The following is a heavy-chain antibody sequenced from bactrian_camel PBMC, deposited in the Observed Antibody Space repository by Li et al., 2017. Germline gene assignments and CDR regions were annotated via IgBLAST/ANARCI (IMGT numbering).Heavy chain of an antibody. V-gene: IGHV3S60*01. Sequence: VQLVESGGGSVQAGGSLRLSCIASTFTIDESDMAWFRQAPGNECELISTVAADGTTWYADSVKGRFTISRDDAKDTVWLQMNSLKPEDTAKYYCAPEGTLEVHKCGTYWGQGTQVTVS. CDR2: VAADGTT. CDR3: APEGTLEVHKCGTY. D-gene: IGHD7*01. CDR1: TFTIDESD. J-gene: IGHJ4*01.